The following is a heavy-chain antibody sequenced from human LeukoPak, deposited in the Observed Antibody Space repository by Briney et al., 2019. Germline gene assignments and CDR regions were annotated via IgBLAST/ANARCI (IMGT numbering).Heavy chain of an antibody. Sequence: GGSLRLSCAASGFTFSNAWMSWVRQAPGKGLEWVGRIKSKTDGGTTDYAAPVKGRFTISRDDSKNTLYLQMNSLKTEDTAVYYCTTERPCIEHGGVIAPVYWGQGTLVTVSS. D-gene: IGHD3-16*02. V-gene: IGHV3-15*01. CDR3: TTERPCIEHGGVIAPVY. J-gene: IGHJ4*02. CDR2: IKSKTDGGTT. CDR1: GFTFSNAW.